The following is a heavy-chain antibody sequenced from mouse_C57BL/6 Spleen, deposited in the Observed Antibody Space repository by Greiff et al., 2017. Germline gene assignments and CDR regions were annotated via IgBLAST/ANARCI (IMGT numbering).Heavy chain of an antibody. Sequence: VQLQQSVAELVRPGASVKLSCTASGFNIQNTYMHWVKQRPEQGLEWIGRIDPANGNTKYAPKFQGKATITADTSSNTAYLQLSSLTSEDTAIYYCARTVVATDYAMDYWGQGTSVTVSS. J-gene: IGHJ4*01. CDR3: ARTVVATDYAMDY. CDR1: GFNIQNTY. V-gene: IGHV14-3*01. D-gene: IGHD1-1*01. CDR2: IDPANGNT.